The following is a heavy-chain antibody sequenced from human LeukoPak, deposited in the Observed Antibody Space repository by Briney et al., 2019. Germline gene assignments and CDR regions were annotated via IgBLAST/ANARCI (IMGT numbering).Heavy chain of an antibody. CDR3: AKDKNGGLVVVITPIDY. CDR1: GFTFISYA. Sequence: GSLRLSCEASGFTFISYAMSWVRQAPGKGLEWVSGISGSGANTYYADSVRGRFTISRDNSKNTLYLQMNSLRAEDTAVYYCAKDKNGGLVVVITPIDYWGQGTLVTVSS. J-gene: IGHJ4*02. V-gene: IGHV3-23*01. D-gene: IGHD3-22*01. CDR2: ISGSGANT.